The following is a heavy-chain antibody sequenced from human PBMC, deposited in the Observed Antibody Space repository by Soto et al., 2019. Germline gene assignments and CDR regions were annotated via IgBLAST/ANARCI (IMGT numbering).Heavy chain of an antibody. CDR3: AKYCSSDVCFDY. J-gene: IGHJ4*02. Sequence: PGGSLRLSCASPGFTFSSCSMNWVRQAPGKGLEWVSFISGSGDTKYYADSVKGRFTISRDNAKNSLYLQMSSLRDEDTAVYYCAKYCSSDVCFDYWGQGTLVTVPQ. V-gene: IGHV3-48*02. CDR2: ISGSGDTK. D-gene: IGHD2-8*01. CDR1: GFTFSSCS.